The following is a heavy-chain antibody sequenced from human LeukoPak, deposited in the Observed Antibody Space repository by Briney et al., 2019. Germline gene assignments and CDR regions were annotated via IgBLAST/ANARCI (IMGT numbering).Heavy chain of an antibody. J-gene: IGHJ5*02. CDR2: ISSSSSYI. CDR3: ARGDRSGKYYGSGSP. CDR1: GFTFSSYS. Sequence: PGGSLRLSCAASGFTFSSYSMNWVRQAPGKGLEWVSSISSSSSYIYYADSVKGRFTISRDNAKNSLYLQMNSLRAEDTAVYYRARGDRSGKYYGSGSPWGEGNLVTVSS. D-gene: IGHD3-10*01. V-gene: IGHV3-21*01.